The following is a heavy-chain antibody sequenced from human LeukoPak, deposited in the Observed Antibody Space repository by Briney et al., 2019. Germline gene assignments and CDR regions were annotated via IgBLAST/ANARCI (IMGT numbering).Heavy chain of an antibody. V-gene: IGHV4-39*07. Sequence: SETLSLTYTVSGGSISSSSYYWGWIRQPPGKGLEWIGSIYYSGSTYYNPSLKSRVTISVDTSKNQFSLKLSSVTAADTAVYYCARVYGSGSYPAYFDYWGQGTLVTVSS. J-gene: IGHJ4*02. CDR2: IYYSGST. D-gene: IGHD3-10*01. CDR3: ARVYGSGSYPAYFDY. CDR1: GGSISSSSYY.